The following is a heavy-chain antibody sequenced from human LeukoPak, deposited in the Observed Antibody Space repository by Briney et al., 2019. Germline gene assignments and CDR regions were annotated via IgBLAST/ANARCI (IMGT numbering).Heavy chain of an antibody. J-gene: IGHJ6*03. Sequence: GASVKVSCKSSGYAFPSYDINWVRQATGQGLAWMGWMNPNSGNTGYAQKFQGRVTMTRNTSISTAYMELSSLRSEDTAVYYCARGTYDSSGYYYVLPYYYYYYMDVWGKGTTVTVSS. CDR1: GYAFPSYD. CDR3: ARGTYDSSGYYYVLPYYYYYYMDV. V-gene: IGHV1-8*01. CDR2: MNPNSGNT. D-gene: IGHD3-22*01.